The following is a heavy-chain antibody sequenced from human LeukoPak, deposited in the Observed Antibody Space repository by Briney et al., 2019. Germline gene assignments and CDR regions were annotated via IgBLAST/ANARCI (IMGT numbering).Heavy chain of an antibody. CDR1: RFSFSRYS. Sequence: RSLRLSCTASRFSFSRYSMTWVRQAPGKGLEWVANIKQEGSEKYHVGPVKVRFTISRDNAKSSLYLQMNMLRAEATAVYYCARDGGRKDDYWGQGTLVTVSS. V-gene: IGHV3-7*01. J-gene: IGHJ4*02. CDR3: ARDGGRKDDY. CDR2: IKQEGSEK. D-gene: IGHD2-15*01.